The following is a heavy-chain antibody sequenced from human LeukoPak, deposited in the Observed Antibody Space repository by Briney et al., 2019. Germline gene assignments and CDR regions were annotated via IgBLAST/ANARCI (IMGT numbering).Heavy chain of an antibody. Sequence: SETLSLTCTVSDVSSSSFSWNWLGQPPGKELEGIGYIYYSGCTKYNPSLESRVTISVDTSKNQSSLNMRSVTAADTAICYCARLQQRGSDNGLHNWSDPCGQGIFVTVSS. J-gene: IGHJ5*02. CDR1: DVSSSSFS. CDR3: ARLQQRGSDNGLHNWSDP. D-gene: IGHD5-24*01. CDR2: IYYSGCT. V-gene: IGHV4-59*08.